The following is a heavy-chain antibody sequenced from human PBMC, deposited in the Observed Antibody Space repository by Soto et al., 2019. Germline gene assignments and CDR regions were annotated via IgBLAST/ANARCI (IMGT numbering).Heavy chain of an antibody. CDR1: GGTFSSYA. V-gene: IGHV1-69*13. CDR2: IIPIFGTA. J-gene: IGHJ3*02. Sequence: SVKVSCKASGGTFSSYAISWVRQAPGQGLEWMGGIIPIFGTANYAQKFQGRVTITADESTSTAYMELSSLRSEDTAVYYCARGLTGGPQGSVSDAFDIWGQGTMVTVSS. D-gene: IGHD2-8*02. CDR3: ARGLTGGPQGSVSDAFDI.